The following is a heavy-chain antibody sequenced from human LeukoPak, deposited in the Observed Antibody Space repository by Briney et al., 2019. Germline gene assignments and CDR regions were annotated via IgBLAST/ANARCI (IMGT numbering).Heavy chain of an antibody. CDR1: GFTFHVYY. D-gene: IGHD2-21*01. Sequence: GGSLRLSCAASGFTFHVYYMAWVRQVPGKGPEWVAHISGDSTYTNYVDSVKGRFTISRDNAKNSVSLHMNSLGAEDTAVYFCAKGAYCGAYCYPYYFDYWGQGALVTVSS. V-gene: IGHV3-11*05. J-gene: IGHJ4*02. CDR2: ISGDSTYT. CDR3: AKGAYCGAYCYPYYFDY.